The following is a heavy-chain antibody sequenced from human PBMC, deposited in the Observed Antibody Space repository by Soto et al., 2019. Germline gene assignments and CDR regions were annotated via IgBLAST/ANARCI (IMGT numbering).Heavy chain of an antibody. V-gene: IGHV4-34*01. CDR3: AREQQHYAFDI. D-gene: IGHD6-13*01. J-gene: IGHJ3*02. CDR1: GGFFSGYY. Sequence: PSETLSLTCAVYGGFFSGYYWSWIRQPPGKGLEWIGEINHSGSTNYNPSLKSRVTISVDTSKNQFSLKLSSVTAADTAVYYCAREQQHYAFDIWGQGTMVTVSS. CDR2: INHSGST.